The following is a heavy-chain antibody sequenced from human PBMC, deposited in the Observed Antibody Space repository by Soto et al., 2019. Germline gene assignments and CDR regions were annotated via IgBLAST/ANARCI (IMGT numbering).Heavy chain of an antibody. J-gene: IGHJ2*01. CDR3: VRVPGYCGVTWKFDL. Sequence: QVQLVESGGGVVQPGTSLRLSCAASGFTFSNYALLWVRQAPGKGLEWVAVISHDATNKYHTDSVKGRFTISRDNSMYTLYLQMHSLRMEDTAVYDCVRVPGYCGVTWKFDLWGRGTLVTVS. V-gene: IGHV3-30-3*01. CDR1: GFTFSNYA. CDR2: ISHDATNK. D-gene: IGHD2-21*01.